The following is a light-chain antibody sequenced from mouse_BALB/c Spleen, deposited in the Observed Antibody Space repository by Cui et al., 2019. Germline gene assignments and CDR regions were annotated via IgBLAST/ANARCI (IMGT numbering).Light chain of an antibody. V-gene: IGKV6-23*01. J-gene: IGKJ1*01. CDR2: SAS. CDR1: KDVGSA. Sequence: DIVLTQSHKLMSTSVGDRVSIPSRASKDVGSAMDWYQQKPGQSPKLLIYSASTRHSGVPDRFTGSGSGTDFTLTISNVQAEDLADYYCQQYSSYPLTFGGGTKLEIK. CDR3: QQYSSYPLT.